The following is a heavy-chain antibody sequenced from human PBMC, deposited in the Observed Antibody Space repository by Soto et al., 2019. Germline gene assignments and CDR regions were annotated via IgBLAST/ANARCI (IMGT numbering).Heavy chain of an antibody. CDR2: INHSGST. J-gene: IGHJ6*03. D-gene: IGHD2-2*01. Sequence: SETLSLTCAVYGGSFRGYYWSWIRQPPGKGLEWIGEINHSGSTNYNPSLKSRVTISVDTSKNQFSLKLSSVTAADTAVYYCARGVHRYCSSTSCWLLLKNGYYYYMDVWGKGTTVTVSS. V-gene: IGHV4-34*01. CDR3: ARGVHRYCSSTSCWLLLKNGYYYYMDV. CDR1: GGSFRGYY.